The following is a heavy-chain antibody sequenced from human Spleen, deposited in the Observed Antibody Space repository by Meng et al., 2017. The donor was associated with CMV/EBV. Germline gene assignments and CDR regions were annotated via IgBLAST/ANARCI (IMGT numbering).Heavy chain of an antibody. D-gene: IGHD6-13*01. CDR1: GGSISSSSYY. J-gene: IGHJ4*02. CDR3: ARANNRPYSSSWYDFGWDY. CDR2: IYYSGST. V-gene: IGHV4-39*07. Sequence: SETLSLTCTVSGGSISSSSYYWGWIRQPPGKGLEWIGSIYYSGSTYYNPSLKSRVTISVDTSKNQFSLKLSSVTAADTAVYYCARANNRPYSSSWYDFGWDYWGQGTLVTVSS.